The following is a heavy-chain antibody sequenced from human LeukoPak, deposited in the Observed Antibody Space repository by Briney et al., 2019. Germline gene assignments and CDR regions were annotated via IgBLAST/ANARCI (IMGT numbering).Heavy chain of an antibody. Sequence: ETLSLTCTVSGGSISSSSYYWGWIRQPPGKGLEWVSLISVTAFSTYYADSVKGRFTISRDNSKNTLYLQMYSLRAEDTAVYYCAKISGYYPSDYWGQGTLVTVSS. J-gene: IGHJ4*02. CDR2: ISVTAFST. D-gene: IGHD3-22*01. V-gene: IGHV3-23*01. CDR3: AKISGYYPSDY. CDR1: GGSISSSSYY.